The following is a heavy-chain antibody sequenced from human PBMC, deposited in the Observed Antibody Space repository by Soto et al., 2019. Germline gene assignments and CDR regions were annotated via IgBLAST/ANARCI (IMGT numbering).Heavy chain of an antibody. CDR3: ARESHDILTGPPWVWYFDL. CDR1: GGSFSGYY. CDR2: INDRGSI. Sequence: QVQLQQWGAGPLRPLETLSLTCSVSGGSFSGYYWAWIRQSPGKGLEWIGEINDRGSINYNPSPKSRVSISVDTSKNHYSLNLRSVTAADTAVYYCARESHDILTGPPWVWYFDLWGRGTLVTVSS. V-gene: IGHV4-34*01. D-gene: IGHD3-9*01. J-gene: IGHJ2*01.